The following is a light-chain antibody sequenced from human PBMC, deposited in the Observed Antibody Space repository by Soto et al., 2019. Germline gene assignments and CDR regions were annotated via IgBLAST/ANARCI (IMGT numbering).Light chain of an antibody. CDR2: DVS. V-gene: IGKV1-5*01. CDR3: QQYNSYSRT. J-gene: IGKJ1*01. CDR1: QSISGW. Sequence: DIQMTQSPSNLSASVGDTVTITCRASQSISGWLAWYQQKPGKAPKLLIFDVSSLERGVPSRFSGSGSGTEFTLTISNLQPDDFANYDCQQYNSYSRTFGQGTKVDIK.